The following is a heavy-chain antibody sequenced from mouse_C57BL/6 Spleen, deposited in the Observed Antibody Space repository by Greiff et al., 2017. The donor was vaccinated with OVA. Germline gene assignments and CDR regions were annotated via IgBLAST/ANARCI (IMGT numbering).Heavy chain of an antibody. V-gene: IGHV1-50*01. D-gene: IGHD2-1*01. CDR1: GYTFTSYW. J-gene: IGHJ3*01. Sequence: QVQLQQSGAELVKPGASVKLSCKASGYTFTSYWMQWVKQRPGQGLEWIGEIDPSDSYTNYNQKFKGKATLTVDTSSSTAYMQLSSLTSEDSAVYYCARGRDGKSFAYWGQGTLVTVSA. CDR3: ARGRDGKSFAY. CDR2: IDPSDSYT.